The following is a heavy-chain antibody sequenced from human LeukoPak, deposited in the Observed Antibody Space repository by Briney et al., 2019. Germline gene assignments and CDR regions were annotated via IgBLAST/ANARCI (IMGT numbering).Heavy chain of an antibody. V-gene: IGHV3-48*01. J-gene: IGHJ4*02. CDR3: ARATTYNFFNY. CDR2: ISSVDSAV. CDR1: GFTVSSYR. Sequence: GGSLRLSCAASGFTVSSYRTNWVRQAPGNGLEWISHISSVDSAVYYADSVKGRFTISRDSAKNSLFLQMSSLRAEDTAMYYCARATTYNFFNYWGQGTLVTVSS. D-gene: IGHD1-7*01.